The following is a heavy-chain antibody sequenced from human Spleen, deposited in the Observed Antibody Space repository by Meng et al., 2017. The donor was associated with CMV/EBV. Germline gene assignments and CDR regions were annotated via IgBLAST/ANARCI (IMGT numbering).Heavy chain of an antibody. CDR3: ARDSLSRIAAAGLFDY. D-gene: IGHD6-13*01. J-gene: IGHJ4*02. Sequence: QLQLQESGPGLVKPSEXLSRTCTVPGGSISSSSYYWGWIRQPPGKGLEWIGSIYYSGSTYYNPSLKSRVTISVDTSKNQFSLKLSSVTAADTAVYYCARDSLSRIAAAGLFDYWGQGTLVTVSS. V-gene: IGHV4-39*07. CDR2: IYYSGST. CDR1: GGSISSSSYY.